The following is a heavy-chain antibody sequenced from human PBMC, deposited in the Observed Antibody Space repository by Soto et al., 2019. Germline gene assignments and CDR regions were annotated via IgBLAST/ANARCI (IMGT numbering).Heavy chain of an antibody. J-gene: IGHJ6*02. CDR2: TFVTGAT. V-gene: IGHV4-61*01. D-gene: IGHD3-10*01. CDR3: ARGRSDSAGSSFGRRMDV. CDR1: GEALGSGQSY. Sequence: QVQLQESGPGLVKSSETLSLICFVSGEALGSGQSYWNWIRQAPGKGLEWIGQTFVTGATKYSASLKTGVTMSVDTSKSQISRTLTSVTAADSATYFCARGRSDSAGSSFGRRMDVWGQGTTVTVSS.